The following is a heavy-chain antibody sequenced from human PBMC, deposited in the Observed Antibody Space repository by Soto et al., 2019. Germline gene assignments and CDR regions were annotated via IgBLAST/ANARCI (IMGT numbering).Heavy chain of an antibody. CDR2: IRSKANSYAT. J-gene: IGHJ4*02. CDR3: TRPGAVARLVDY. D-gene: IGHD6-13*01. Sequence: PGGSLRLSCAASGFTFSGSAMHWVRQASGKGLEWVGRIRSKANSYATAYAASVKGRFTISRDDSKNTAYLQMNSLKTEDTAVYYCTRPGAVARLVDYWGQGTLVTVSS. V-gene: IGHV3-73*01. CDR1: GFTFSGSA.